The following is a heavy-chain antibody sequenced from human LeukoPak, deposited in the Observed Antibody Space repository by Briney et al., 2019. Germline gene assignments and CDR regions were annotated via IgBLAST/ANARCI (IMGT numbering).Heavy chain of an antibody. V-gene: IGHV4-39*07. CDR3: ARGDTAMVRLFY. Sequence: SESLSLTCTVSGDSISSSRSYWGWIRQPPGKGLEWIGEINHSGSTNYNPSLKSRVTISVDTSKNQFSLKLSSVTAADTAVYYCARGDTAMVRLFYWGQGTLVTVSS. CDR2: INHSGST. D-gene: IGHD5-18*01. CDR1: GDSISSSRSY. J-gene: IGHJ4*02.